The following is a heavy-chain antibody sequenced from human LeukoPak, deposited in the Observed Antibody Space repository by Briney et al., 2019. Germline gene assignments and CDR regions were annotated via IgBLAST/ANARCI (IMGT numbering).Heavy chain of an antibody. CDR3: AKDWVVAGYYFDN. Sequence: GGSLRLSCAASGFTFSSYWMSWVRQAPGKGLEWASGISVSGGSTFYADSVKGRFTISRDDSKNTLFLQMISLRAEDTAIYYCAKDWVVAGYYFDNWGQGALVTVSS. CDR2: ISVSGGST. J-gene: IGHJ4*02. CDR1: GFTFSSYW. D-gene: IGHD6-19*01. V-gene: IGHV3-23*01.